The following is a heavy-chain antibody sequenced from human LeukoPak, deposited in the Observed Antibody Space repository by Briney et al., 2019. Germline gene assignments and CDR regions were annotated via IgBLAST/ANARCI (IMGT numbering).Heavy chain of an antibody. V-gene: IGHV4-34*01. Sequence: SEILSLTCAVYGGSFSGYYWSWIRQPPGKGLEWIGEINHSGSTNYNPSLKSRVTISVDTSKNQFSLKLSSVTAADTAVYYCARVWVTHPFDYWGQGTLVTVSS. J-gene: IGHJ4*02. CDR2: INHSGST. CDR3: ARVWVTHPFDY. D-gene: IGHD4-23*01. CDR1: GGSFSGYY.